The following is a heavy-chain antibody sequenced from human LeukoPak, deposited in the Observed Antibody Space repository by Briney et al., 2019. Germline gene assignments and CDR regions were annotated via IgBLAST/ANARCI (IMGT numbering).Heavy chain of an antibody. CDR2: IIQDDSEK. CDR1: GFTFRSYG. CDR3: ASSGAYSSSAPAGL. D-gene: IGHD3-22*01. V-gene: IGHV3-7*01. J-gene: IGHJ4*02. Sequence: GGSLRLSCAASGFTFRSYGMSWVRQAPGQGLEWVGIIIQDDSEKDYVATVKGRFTISRDKAKNTAYMQMSSLRPEDTAVYSCASSGAYSSSAPAGLWGQGTLVTVSS.